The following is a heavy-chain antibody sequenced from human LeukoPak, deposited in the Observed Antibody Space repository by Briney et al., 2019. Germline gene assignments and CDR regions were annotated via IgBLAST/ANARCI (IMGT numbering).Heavy chain of an antibody. V-gene: IGHV4-34*01. CDR3: ARGIWGFRNLDY. CDR1: GGSFSGYY. D-gene: IGHD7-27*01. CDR2: INHSGST. J-gene: IGHJ4*02. Sequence: PSETLSLTCAVYGGSFSGYYWSWIRQPPGKGLEWIGEINHSGSTNYNPSLKSRVTISVDTSKNQFSLKLSSVTAADTAVYYCARGIWGFRNLDYWGQGTLVTVSS.